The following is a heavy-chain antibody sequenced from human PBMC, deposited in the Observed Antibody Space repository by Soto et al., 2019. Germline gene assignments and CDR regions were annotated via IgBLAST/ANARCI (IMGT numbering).Heavy chain of an antibody. J-gene: IGHJ4*02. CDR1: GFNFSSYW. CDR2: IKQDGSEK. V-gene: IGHV3-7*01. D-gene: IGHD6-6*01. Sequence: GGSLRLSCAASGFNFSSYWMSWVRQAPGKGLGWVANIKQDGSEKYYVDSVKGRFTISRDNAKNSLYLQMNSLRAEDTAVYYCARDVRPIAARHFDYWGQGTLVTVSS. CDR3: ARDVRPIAARHFDY.